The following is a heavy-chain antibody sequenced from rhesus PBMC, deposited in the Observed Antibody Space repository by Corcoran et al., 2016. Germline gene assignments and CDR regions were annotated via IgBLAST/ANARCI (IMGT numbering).Heavy chain of an antibody. D-gene: IGHD6-37*01. CDR2: IGGSSGST. V-gene: IGHV4-127*01. CDR3: ARRAAVAGVDY. J-gene: IGHJ4*01. Sequence: QVQLQESGPGLVKPSETLSLTCAVSGYSISSGYGWSWIRQPPGKGLEWFGYIGGSSGSTNYNPALKSRVTLSKEPSKNQFSLKRSAVTAADTAVYYCARRAAVAGVDYWGQGVLVTVSS. CDR1: GYSISSGYG.